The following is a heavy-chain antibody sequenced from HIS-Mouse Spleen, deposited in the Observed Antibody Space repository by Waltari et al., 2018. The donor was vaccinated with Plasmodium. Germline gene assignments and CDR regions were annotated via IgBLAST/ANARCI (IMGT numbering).Heavy chain of an antibody. D-gene: IGHD3-16*01. Sequence: QVQLQQSGPGLVKPSQIRSLTSAHSGDSVYTNSAAWNWIRQSPSRGLEWLGRTYYRSKWYNDYAVSVKSRITIHPDTSKNQFSLQLNSVTPEDTAVYYCARERMWGNWFDPWGQGTLVTVSS. J-gene: IGHJ5*02. V-gene: IGHV6-1*01. CDR1: GDSVYTNSAA. CDR3: ARERMWGNWFDP. CDR2: TYYRSKWYN.